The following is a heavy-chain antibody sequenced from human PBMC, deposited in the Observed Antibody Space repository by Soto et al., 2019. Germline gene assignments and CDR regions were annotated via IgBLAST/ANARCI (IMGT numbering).Heavy chain of an antibody. V-gene: IGHV5-51*01. CDR1: GYSFVSYW. CDR3: ARTDGYEVEY. Sequence: GESLKISCKGSGYSFVSYWIAWVRQMPGKVLEWMGSIYPGDSDTTYSPSIQGQVTISADKSSTTVYLQWNTLKASDTAMYYCARTDGYEVEYWGQGTQVTVSS. CDR2: IYPGDSDT. J-gene: IGHJ4*02. D-gene: IGHD5-18*01.